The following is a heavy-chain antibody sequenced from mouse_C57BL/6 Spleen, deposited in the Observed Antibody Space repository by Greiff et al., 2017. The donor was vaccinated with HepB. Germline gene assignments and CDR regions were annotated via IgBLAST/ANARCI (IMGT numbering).Heavy chain of an antibody. V-gene: IGHV5-6*01. J-gene: IGHJ1*03. CDR3: ARQSAFYYGSSYFDV. D-gene: IGHD1-1*01. Sequence: EVKLQESGGDLVKPGGSLKLSCAASGFTFSSYGMSWVRQTPDKRLEWVATISSGGSYTYYPDSVKGRFTISRDNAKNTLYLQMSSLKSEDTAMYYCARQSAFYYGSSYFDVWGTGTTVTVSS. CDR1: GFTFSSYG. CDR2: ISSGGSYT.